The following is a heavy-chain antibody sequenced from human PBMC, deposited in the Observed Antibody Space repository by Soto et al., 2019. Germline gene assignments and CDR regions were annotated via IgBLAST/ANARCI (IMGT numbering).Heavy chain of an antibody. CDR1: GYTFTSYY. J-gene: IGHJ6*02. V-gene: IGHV1-46*01. D-gene: IGHD2-2*01. Sequence: QVQLVQSGAEVKKPGASVKVSCKASGYTFTSYYMHWVRQAPGQGLEWMGIINPSGGSTSYAQKFQGRVTMTRDTSTRTVYMELSSLRSEDTAVYYCARDQDIVVVPAAMGYYYYGMDVWGQGTTVTVSS. CDR2: INPSGGST. CDR3: ARDQDIVVVPAAMGYYYYGMDV.